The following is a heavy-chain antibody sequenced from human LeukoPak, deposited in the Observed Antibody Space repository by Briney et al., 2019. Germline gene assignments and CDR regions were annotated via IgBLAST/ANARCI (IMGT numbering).Heavy chain of an antibody. CDR1: GFTFSSYS. CDR2: ISSSSSYI. CDR3: ARSDSSGYYNWFDP. D-gene: IGHD3-22*01. J-gene: IGHJ5*02. Sequence: GGSLRLSCAASGFTFSSYSMNWVRQAPGKGLEWVSSISSSSSYIYYADSVKGRFTISRDNAKNSLYLQMNSLRAEDTAVYYCARSDSSGYYNWFDPWGQGTLVTVSS. V-gene: IGHV3-21*01.